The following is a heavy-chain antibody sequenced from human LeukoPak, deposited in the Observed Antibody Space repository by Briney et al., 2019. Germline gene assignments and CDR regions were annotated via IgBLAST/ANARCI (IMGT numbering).Heavy chain of an antibody. V-gene: IGHV3-30*02. CDR2: IRYDGSNT. J-gene: IGHJ4*02. Sequence: GGSLRLSCAASGFTFSSYSMNWVRQAPGKGLEWVAFIRYDGSNTYYTDSVKGRFSISRDNSKNTLYLQMNSLRTEDTALYYCAKDRGGSYNFDYWGQGTLVTVSS. CDR3: AKDRGGSYNFDY. CDR1: GFTFSSYS. D-gene: IGHD1-26*01.